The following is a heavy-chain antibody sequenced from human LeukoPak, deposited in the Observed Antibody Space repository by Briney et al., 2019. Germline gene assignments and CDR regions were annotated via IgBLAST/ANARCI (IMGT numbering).Heavy chain of an antibody. CDR2: IIPIFGTA. Sequence: SVTVSFTASGGTFSSYAISWVRQAPGQGLEWMGGIIPIFGTANYAQKFQGRVTITADESTSTAYMELSSLRSEDTAVYYCARYPYDSSGYPAHYFDYWGQGTLVTVSS. V-gene: IGHV1-69*13. D-gene: IGHD3-22*01. J-gene: IGHJ4*02. CDR1: GGTFSSYA. CDR3: ARYPYDSSGYPAHYFDY.